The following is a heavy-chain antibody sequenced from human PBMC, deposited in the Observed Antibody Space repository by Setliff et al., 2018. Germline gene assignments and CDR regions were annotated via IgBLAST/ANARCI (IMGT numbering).Heavy chain of an antibody. Sequence: GGSLRLSCAASGFSFTTYTMNWVRQAPGKGLQWVSSVSGSGMTRDYTDSVQGRFTVSRDSSQNKIHLQMDSLRAEDTGKYFCARADSDSYYPYYFDFWGQGVLVTV. D-gene: IGHD3-22*01. J-gene: IGHJ4*02. V-gene: IGHV3-23*01. CDR1: GFSFTTYT. CDR3: ARADSDSYYPYYFDF. CDR2: VSGSGMTR.